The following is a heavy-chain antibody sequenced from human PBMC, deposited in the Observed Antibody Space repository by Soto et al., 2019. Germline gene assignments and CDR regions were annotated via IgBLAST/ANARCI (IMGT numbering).Heavy chain of an antibody. D-gene: IGHD6-25*01. Sequence: PSETLSLTCTVSGGSVSSYYWSWVRQPPGKGLEWIGYISYSGSTNYNPSLKSRVTMSVDTSKNQFSLKLTSVTAADTAVYFCARYKRSGSDDFDGWGQGTQVTVSS. J-gene: IGHJ4*02. CDR2: ISYSGST. V-gene: IGHV4-59*08. CDR3: ARYKRSGSDDFDG. CDR1: GGSVSSYY.